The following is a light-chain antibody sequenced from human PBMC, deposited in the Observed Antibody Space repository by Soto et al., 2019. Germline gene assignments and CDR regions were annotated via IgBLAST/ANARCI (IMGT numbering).Light chain of an antibody. V-gene: IGKV3D-15*01. CDR2: GAS. Sequence: EIVLTQFPATLSLPPGERATLSRRASQSVSSYLAWYQQKRGQAPRLLIYGASRRATGIADRFSGSGSGTDFTLTISRLQYEDFAVYWCQHYNSWPWTFGQGTKVDI. CDR1: QSVSSY. CDR3: QHYNSWPWT. J-gene: IGKJ1*01.